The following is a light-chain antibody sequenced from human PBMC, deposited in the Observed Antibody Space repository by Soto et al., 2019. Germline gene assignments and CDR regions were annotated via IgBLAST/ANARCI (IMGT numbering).Light chain of an antibody. CDR1: RDISNY. V-gene: IGKV1-33*01. J-gene: IGKJ3*01. Sequence: DIQMTQSPSSLSASVGDRVTITCQASRDISNYLNWYHQRPGEAPILLIYDASNLQTGVPSRFSGSGSGTHFTFTISSLQPEDFATYYCQQHDTLPFTFGPGTKVDIK. CDR3: QQHDTLPFT. CDR2: DAS.